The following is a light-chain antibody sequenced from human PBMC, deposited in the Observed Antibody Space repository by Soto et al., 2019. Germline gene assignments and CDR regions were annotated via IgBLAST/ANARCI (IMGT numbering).Light chain of an antibody. CDR2: DAS. Sequence: EIGLPQSPATLSLSPGERATLACRASQSVSSYLSWYQQKPGQAPRLLIYDASNRATVIPARFSGSGSGTDFTLTISGLEPEDFAVYYCQQRSNWPPISFGQGTRLEIK. CDR1: QSVSSY. CDR3: QQRSNWPPIS. V-gene: IGKV3-11*01. J-gene: IGKJ5*01.